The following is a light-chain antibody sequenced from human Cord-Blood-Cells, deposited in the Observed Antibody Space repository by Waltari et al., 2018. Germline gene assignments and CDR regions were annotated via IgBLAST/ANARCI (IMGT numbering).Light chain of an antibody. CDR3: QSYDSSLSGVV. Sequence: QSVLTQSPSVSGAPGQRVTISCTGRSSNIGAGYDVHCYKQLPGTAPKLLIYGNINRPSGVPDRFSGSKSGTSASLAITGLQAEDEADYYCQSYDSSLSGVVFGGGTKLTVL. CDR2: GNI. CDR1: SSNIGAGYD. J-gene: IGLJ2*01. V-gene: IGLV1-40*01.